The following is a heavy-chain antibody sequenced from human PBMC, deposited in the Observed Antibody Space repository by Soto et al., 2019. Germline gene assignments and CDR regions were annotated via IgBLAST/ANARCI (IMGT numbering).Heavy chain of an antibody. V-gene: IGHV1-69*01. J-gene: IGHJ6*02. Sequence: QVQLVQSGAEVKTPESSVKVSCKASGGTFSSYAISWVRQSPGQGLEWMGGIIPIFGTANYAQKFQGRVTITTDEYTCTAYMELSGLGSEATAVYYCASTLGRDYYDSSGPNISYGLDVSGQGTTVTVSS. D-gene: IGHD3-22*01. CDR2: IIPIFGTA. CDR1: GGTFSSYA. CDR3: ASTLGRDYYDSSGPNISYGLDV.